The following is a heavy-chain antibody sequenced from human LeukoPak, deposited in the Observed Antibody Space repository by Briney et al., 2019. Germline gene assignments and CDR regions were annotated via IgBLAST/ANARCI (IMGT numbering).Heavy chain of an antibody. CDR3: ARVSDHYDSSGYAGDY. D-gene: IGHD3-22*01. CDR1: GYTFTSYG. CDR2: ISAYNGHT. Sequence: ASVTVSFKASGYTFTSYGISWVRQAPGQGLEWMGWISAYNGHTNYAQKLQGRVTMTTDTSTSTAYMELRSLRSDDTAVYYCARVSDHYDSSGYAGDYWGQGTLVTVSS. V-gene: IGHV1-18*01. J-gene: IGHJ4*02.